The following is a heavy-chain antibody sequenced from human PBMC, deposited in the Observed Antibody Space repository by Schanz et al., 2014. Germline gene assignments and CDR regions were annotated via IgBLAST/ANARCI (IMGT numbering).Heavy chain of an antibody. V-gene: IGHV3-48*01. CDR3: VRDSFFAFDY. J-gene: IGHJ4*02. CDR1: GFTFSSYW. D-gene: IGHD3-3*01. Sequence: EVQLLESGGGLIQPGGSLRLSCAASGFTFSSYWMHWVRQAPGKGLEWVSYVSRSTPDIYYADSVKGRFTMSRDNAKNAVFLQMNSLRAEDTAVYYCVRDSFFAFDYWGQGTLVNVSS. CDR2: VSRSTPDI.